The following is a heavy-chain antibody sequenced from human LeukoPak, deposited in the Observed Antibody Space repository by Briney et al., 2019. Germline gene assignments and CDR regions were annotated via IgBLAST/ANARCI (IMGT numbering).Heavy chain of an antibody. CDR2: IQPDGSQG. D-gene: IGHD4-17*01. CDR1: GFTFGSYW. V-gene: IGHV3-7*01. CDR3: TRDPLYGALDS. Sequence: GVSLRLSCVASGFTFGSYWRTWVRQAPGKGLEWVANIQPDGSQGLYVDSVKGRFIISRGNAKKSLYLQMNSLRAEDTAVYYCTRDPLYGALDSWGQGTLVTVSS. J-gene: IGHJ4*02.